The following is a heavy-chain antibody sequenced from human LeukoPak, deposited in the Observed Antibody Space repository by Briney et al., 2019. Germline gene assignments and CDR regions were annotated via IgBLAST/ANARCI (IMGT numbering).Heavy chain of an antibody. CDR1: GFNFTAYW. Sequence: GESLKISCKGSGFNFTAYWIAWVRQMPGKGLEWMGISHPINSDTKYSPSFQGQVTISSDKSSSTAYLQWNSLKASDTAMYYCARHQYYYDSSGNYGWFDSWGQGTLVTVSS. J-gene: IGHJ5*01. CDR3: ARHQYYYDSSGNYGWFDS. V-gene: IGHV5-51*01. D-gene: IGHD3-22*01. CDR2: SHPINSDT.